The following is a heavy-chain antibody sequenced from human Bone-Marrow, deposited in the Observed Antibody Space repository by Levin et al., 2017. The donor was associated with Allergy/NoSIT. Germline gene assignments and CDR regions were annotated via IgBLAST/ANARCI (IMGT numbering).Heavy chain of an antibody. J-gene: IGHJ5*02. CDR3: ARGPSDLWSGYNWFDP. Sequence: ASETLSLTCAVYGASLSGYYWSWIRQPPGKGLEWIGEINYSGSTNNNPSLKSRVTMSIDTSKNQFSLKLSSVTAADTAVYYCARGPSDLWSGYNWFDPWGQGTLVTVSS. CDR2: INYSGST. V-gene: IGHV4-34*01. D-gene: IGHD3-3*01. CDR1: GASLSGYY.